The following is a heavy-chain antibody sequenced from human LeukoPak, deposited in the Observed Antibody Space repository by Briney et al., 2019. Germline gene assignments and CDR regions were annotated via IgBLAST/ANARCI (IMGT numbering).Heavy chain of an antibody. V-gene: IGHV1-3*01. CDR3: ASQYYDSSGYYH. Sequence: ASVKVSCKASGYAFTSYAMHWVRQAPGQRLEWMGWINAGNGNTKYSQKFQGRVTITRDTSTSTAYMELRSLRSDDTAVYYCASQYYDSSGYYHWGQGTLVTVSS. CDR1: GYAFTSYA. CDR2: INAGNGNT. D-gene: IGHD3-22*01. J-gene: IGHJ5*02.